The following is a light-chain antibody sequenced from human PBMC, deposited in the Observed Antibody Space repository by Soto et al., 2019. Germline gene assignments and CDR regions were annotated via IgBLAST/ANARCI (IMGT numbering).Light chain of an antibody. CDR1: QSVSSY. J-gene: IGKJ5*01. V-gene: IGKV3-11*01. CDR2: DAS. Sequence: EIVLTQSPGTLSLSPGERATLSCRASQSVSSYLAWFQQNPGQAPRLLIYDASNRATGIPARFSGSGSGTDFTLTINSLEPEDFAVYYCQQRSNWPPITFGQGTRLEI. CDR3: QQRSNWPPIT.